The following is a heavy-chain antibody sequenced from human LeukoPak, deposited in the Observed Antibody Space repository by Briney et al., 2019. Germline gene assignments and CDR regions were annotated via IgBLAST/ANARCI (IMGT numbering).Heavy chain of an antibody. CDR1: GFTFSSYW. CDR2: IKQDGSEK. V-gene: IGHV3-7*03. J-gene: IGHJ4*02. CDR3: ARHLSGVTGYTYGRGIDY. D-gene: IGHD5-18*01. Sequence: PGGSLRLSCAASGFTFSSYWMSWVRQAPGKGLEWVANIKQDGSEKYYVDSVKGRFTISRDNAKNSLYLQMNSLRVEDTALYYCARHLSGVTGYTYGRGIDYWGQGTLVTVSS.